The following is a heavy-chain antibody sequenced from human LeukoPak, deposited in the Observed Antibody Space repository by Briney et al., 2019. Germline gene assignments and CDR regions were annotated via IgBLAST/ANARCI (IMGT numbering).Heavy chain of an antibody. J-gene: IGHJ4*02. Sequence: ASVKVSCKASGYTFTSYYMHWVRQALGQGLEWMGIINPSGGSTSYAQKFQGRVTMTRDTSTSTVYMELSSLRSEDTAVYYCARDSFDYYGSGSYSDYFDYWGQGTLVTVSS. D-gene: IGHD3-10*01. CDR1: GYTFTSYY. CDR3: ARDSFDYYGSGSYSDYFDY. CDR2: INPSGGST. V-gene: IGHV1-46*01.